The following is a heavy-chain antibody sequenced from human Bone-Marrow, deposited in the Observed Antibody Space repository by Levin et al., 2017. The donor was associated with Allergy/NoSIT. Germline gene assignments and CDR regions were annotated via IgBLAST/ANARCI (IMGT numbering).Heavy chain of an antibody. CDR2: IHNGATTT. J-gene: IGHJ6*02. CDR1: GFMFSGYA. CDR3: AKAVIPSAGATPGSYSYYYAFDV. D-gene: IGHD2-21*02. V-gene: IGHV3-23*05. Sequence: GGSLRLSCAASGFMFSGYAMTWVRQAPGKGLEWVSTIHNGATTTYYADSVKGRFTISRDNSKDTVYLQMNNLRAEDTALYYCAKAVIPSAGATPGSYSYYYAFDVWGQGTTVTVSS.